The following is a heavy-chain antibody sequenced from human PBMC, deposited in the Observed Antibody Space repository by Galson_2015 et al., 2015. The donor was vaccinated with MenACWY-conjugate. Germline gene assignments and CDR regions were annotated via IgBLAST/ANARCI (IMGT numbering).Heavy chain of an antibody. CDR2: IVAGNGNS. Sequence: SVKVSCKASEDTFTNYAIHWVRQAPGQGLEWMGWIVAGNGNSKFSEGFQGRLTITRDTSARTVYLELSSLRSEDTSVYYCARNFYASNGYYNYWGQGALVPVSS. D-gene: IGHD3-22*01. CDR1: EDTFTNYA. CDR3: ARNFYASNGYYNY. V-gene: IGHV1-3*01. J-gene: IGHJ4*02.